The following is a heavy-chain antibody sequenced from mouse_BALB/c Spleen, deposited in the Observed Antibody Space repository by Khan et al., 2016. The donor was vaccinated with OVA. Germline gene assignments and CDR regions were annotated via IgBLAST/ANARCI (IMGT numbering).Heavy chain of an antibody. CDR1: GFTFSTYG. CDR2: ISTGGSYT. Sequence: EVELVESGGDLVKPGGSLKLSCAASGFTFSTYGMSWVRQTPDKRLEWVATISTGGSYTYYPDSVKERVTIYRDNAKNNLYLQMSSLKSEDTAMYYCSRLAYYYNSEGFAYWGQGTLVTVSA. D-gene: IGHD1-1*02. CDR3: SRLAYYYNSEGFAY. V-gene: IGHV5-6*01. J-gene: IGHJ3*01.